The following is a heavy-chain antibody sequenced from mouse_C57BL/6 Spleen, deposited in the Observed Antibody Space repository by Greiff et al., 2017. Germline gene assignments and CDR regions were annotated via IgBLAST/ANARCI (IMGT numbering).Heavy chain of an antibody. D-gene: IGHD4-1*01. J-gene: IGHJ2*01. CDR2: ISGGGGNT. Sequence: EVQRVESGGGLVTPGGSLKLSCAASGFTFSSYTMSWVRQTPEKRLEWVATISGGGGNTYYPDSVKGRFTISRDNAKNTLYLQMSSLRSEDTALYYCARHGELGQSYFDYWGQGTTLTVSS. CDR1: GFTFSSYT. V-gene: IGHV5-9*01. CDR3: ARHGELGQSYFDY.